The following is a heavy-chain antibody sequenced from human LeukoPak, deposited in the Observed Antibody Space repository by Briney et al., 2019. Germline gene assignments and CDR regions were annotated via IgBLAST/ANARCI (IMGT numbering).Heavy chain of an antibody. D-gene: IGHD2-15*01. J-gene: IGHJ5*02. CDR1: GGSFSGYY. CDR2: INHSGST. Sequence: EPSETLSLTCAVYGGSFSGYYWSWIRQPPGKGLEWIGEINHSGSTNYNPSLKSRVTISVDTSKNQFSLKLSSVTAADTAVYYCARVVVAAKGGPNWFDPWGQGTLVTVSS. CDR3: ARVVVAAKGGPNWFDP. V-gene: IGHV4-34*01.